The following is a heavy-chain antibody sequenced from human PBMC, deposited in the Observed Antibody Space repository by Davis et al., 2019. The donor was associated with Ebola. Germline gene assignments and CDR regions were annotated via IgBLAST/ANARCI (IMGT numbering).Heavy chain of an antibody. J-gene: IGHJ6*02. CDR3: AKWSTSGGYYYYHGMDV. V-gene: IGHV3-66*02. CDR1: GFTVRSTY. D-gene: IGHD6-19*01. Sequence: LSLTCAASGFTVRSTYMSWVRQAPGKGLEWVSVIYSGGTTRYADYADSVSGRFSISRDNSENTLYLQMNGLRDEDTAVYYCAKWSTSGGYYYYHGMDVWGQGTTVSVSS. CDR2: IYSGGTTRYA.